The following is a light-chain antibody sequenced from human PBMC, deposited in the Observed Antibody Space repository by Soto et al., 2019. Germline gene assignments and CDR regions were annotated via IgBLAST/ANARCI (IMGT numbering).Light chain of an antibody. V-gene: IGLV4-60*03. CDR1: SGHSSYI. CDR2: LEGSGSY. Sequence: QLVLTQSSSASASLESSVKLTCTLSSGHSSYIIAWHQQQPGKAPRYLMKLEGSGSYNKGSGVPDRFSGSSSGADRYLTISNLQSEDEGDYYCETWDSNTRVFGGVTKLPVL. CDR3: ETWDSNTRV. J-gene: IGLJ3*02.